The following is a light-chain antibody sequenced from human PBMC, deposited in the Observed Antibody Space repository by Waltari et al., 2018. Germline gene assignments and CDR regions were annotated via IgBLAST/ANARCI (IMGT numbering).Light chain of an antibody. Sequence: DIVMTQSPDSLAVSLGERATINCKSSQSVLYSTNNKNYLGWYQQKPGQSPKRLIYWASTRENGVPDRFSGSGSGTDFTLTISSLQAEDVAGYYCQQYYSSPLTFGGGTKVEIK. J-gene: IGKJ4*01. CDR1: QSVLYSTNNKNY. CDR2: WAS. V-gene: IGKV4-1*01. CDR3: QQYYSSPLT.